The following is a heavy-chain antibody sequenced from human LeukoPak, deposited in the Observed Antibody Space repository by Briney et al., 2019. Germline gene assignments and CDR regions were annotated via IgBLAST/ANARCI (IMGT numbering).Heavy chain of an antibody. Sequence: GGSLRLSCAASGFTFSSYAMHWVRQAPGKGLEYVSAISHNGGSTYYANSVKGRFTISRDNSKNTLYLQMGSLRAEDMAVYYCASSEAWGQGTLVTVSS. J-gene: IGHJ5*02. CDR2: ISHNGGST. V-gene: IGHV3-64*01. CDR1: GFTFSSYA. CDR3: ASSEA. D-gene: IGHD3-10*01.